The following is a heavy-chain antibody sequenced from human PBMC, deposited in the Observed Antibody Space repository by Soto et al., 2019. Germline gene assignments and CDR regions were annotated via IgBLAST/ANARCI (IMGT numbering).Heavy chain of an antibody. V-gene: IGHV1-46*01. J-gene: IGHJ6*04. CDR3: ARGHIVVVTAIRLDYYYGMDV. CDR2: INPSGGST. CDR1: GYTFTSYY. D-gene: IGHD2-21*02. Sequence: ASVKVSCKVSGYTFTSYYMHWVRQAPGQGLEWMGIINPSGGSTSYAQKFQGRVTMTRDTSTSTVYMELSSLRSEDTAVYYCARGHIVVVTAIRLDYYYGMDVWGKGTTVTVSS.